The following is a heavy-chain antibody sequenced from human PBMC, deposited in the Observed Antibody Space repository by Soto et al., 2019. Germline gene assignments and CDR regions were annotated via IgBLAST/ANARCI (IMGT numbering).Heavy chain of an antibody. J-gene: IGHJ6*02. V-gene: IGHV4-59*01. D-gene: IGHD6-6*01. Sequence: PSETLSLTCTVCGGSISSYYWSWIRQPPGKGLEWIGYIYYSGSTNYNPSLKSRVTISVDTSKNQFSLKLSSVTAADTAVYYCAREVRYSSLSRDYYYYGMDVWGQGTTVTVSS. CDR2: IYYSGST. CDR1: GGSISSYY. CDR3: AREVRYSSLSRDYYYYGMDV.